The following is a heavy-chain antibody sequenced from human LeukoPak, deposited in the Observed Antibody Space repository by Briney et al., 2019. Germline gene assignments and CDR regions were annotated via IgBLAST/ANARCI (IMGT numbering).Heavy chain of an antibody. J-gene: IGHJ3*02. CDR3: AKSWNYYDSSGDDALDI. Sequence: GGSLRLSCAASGFTFSSYAMSWVRQAPGKGLEWVSAISGSGGSTYYADSVKGRFTISRGNSKNTLYLQMNSLRVEDTAVYYCAKSWNYYDSSGDDALDIWGQGTMVTVSS. D-gene: IGHD3-22*01. CDR2: ISGSGGST. V-gene: IGHV3-23*01. CDR1: GFTFSSYA.